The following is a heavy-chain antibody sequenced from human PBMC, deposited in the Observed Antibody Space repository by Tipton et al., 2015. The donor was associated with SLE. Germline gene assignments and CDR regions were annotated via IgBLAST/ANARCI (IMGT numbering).Heavy chain of an antibody. V-gene: IGHV4-59*11. J-gene: IGHJ4*02. Sequence: TLSLTCTVSGASISSLYWSWIRQPPGKGLEWIGCISYSGSTNYNPSLRSRVTLSIDTSKNQFSLKVTSVTASDTAVYYCARWVSGYADYWGQGTLVTVSS. D-gene: IGHD5-12*01. CDR3: ARWVSGYADY. CDR2: ISYSGST. CDR1: GASISSLY.